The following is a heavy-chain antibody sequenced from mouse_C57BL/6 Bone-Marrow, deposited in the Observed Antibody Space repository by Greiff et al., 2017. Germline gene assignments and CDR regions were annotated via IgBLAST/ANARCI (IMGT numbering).Heavy chain of an antibody. CDR3: AREITVVATPY. J-gene: IGHJ2*01. CDR2: IYPRSGNT. D-gene: IGHD1-1*01. V-gene: IGHV1-81*01. CDR1: GYTFTSYG. Sequence: VQVVESGAELARPGASVKLSCKASGYTFTSYGISWVKQRTGQGLEWIGEIYPRSGNTYYNEKFKGKATLTADKSSSTAYMELRSLTSEDSAVYFCAREITVVATPYWGQGTTLTVSS.